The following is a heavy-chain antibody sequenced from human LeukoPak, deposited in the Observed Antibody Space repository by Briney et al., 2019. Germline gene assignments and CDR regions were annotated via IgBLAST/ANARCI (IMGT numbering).Heavy chain of an antibody. Sequence: SETLSLTCTVSGGSISSYYWSWIRQPPGKGLEWIGYIYYSGSTNYNPSLKSRGTISVDTSKNQFSLKLSSVTAADTAVYYCAREISGWVFDYWGQGTLVTVSS. D-gene: IGHD6-19*01. CDR1: GGSISSYY. J-gene: IGHJ4*02. CDR3: AREISGWVFDY. V-gene: IGHV4-59*01. CDR2: IYYSGST.